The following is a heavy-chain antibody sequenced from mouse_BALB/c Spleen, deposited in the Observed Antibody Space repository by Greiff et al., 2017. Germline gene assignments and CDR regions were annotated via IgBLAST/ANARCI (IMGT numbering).Heavy chain of an antibody. V-gene: IGHV5-4*02. J-gene: IGHJ2*01. CDR3: ARSGGLRRFDY. CDR2: ISDGGSYT. D-gene: IGHD2-4*01. CDR1: GFTFSDYY. Sequence: EVKLVESGGGLVKPGGSLKLSCAASGFTFSDYYMYWVRQTPEKRLEWVATISDGGSYTYYPDSVKGRFTISRDNAKNNLYLQMSSLKSEDTAMYYCARSGGLRRFDYWGQGTTLTVSS.